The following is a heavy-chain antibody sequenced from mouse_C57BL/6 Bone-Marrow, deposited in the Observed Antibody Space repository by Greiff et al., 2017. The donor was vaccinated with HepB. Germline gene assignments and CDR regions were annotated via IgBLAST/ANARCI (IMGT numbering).Heavy chain of an antibody. V-gene: IGHV3-3*01. J-gene: IGHJ1*03. CDR2: TFYSGIT. CDR3: ARVSRPYWYFDV. CDR1: GFSINSDCY. D-gene: IGHD1-1*01. Sequence: EVQLVESGPSLVRPSQTLSLTCTVTGFSINSDCYWIWIRQFPGNELEYIGYTFYSGITYYNPSLESRTYITRDTSKNQFSLKLRSVTTEDTATYYCARVSRPYWYFDVWGTGTTVTVSS.